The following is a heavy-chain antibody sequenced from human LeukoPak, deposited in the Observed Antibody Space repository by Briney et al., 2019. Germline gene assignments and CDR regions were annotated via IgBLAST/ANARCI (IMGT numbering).Heavy chain of an antibody. D-gene: IGHD6-13*01. CDR1: GGSISSGGYS. Sequence: SETLSLTCAVSGGSISSGGYSWSWIRQPPGKGLEWIGYIYHSGSTYYNPSLKSRVTISVDRSKNQFSLKLSSVTAADTAVYYCARGQQQPADNWFDPWGQGTLVTVSS. V-gene: IGHV4-30-2*01. CDR3: ARGQQQPADNWFDP. J-gene: IGHJ5*02. CDR2: IYHSGST.